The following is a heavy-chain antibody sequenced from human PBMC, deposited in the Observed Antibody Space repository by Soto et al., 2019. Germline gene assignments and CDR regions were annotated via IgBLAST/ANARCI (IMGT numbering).Heavy chain of an antibody. CDR3: VRGGIAGHWFDP. J-gene: IGHJ5*02. CDR2: IFHSGST. CDR1: RAFINSGGFY. Sequence: QVQLQESGPGLVKPTQTLSLTCSVSRAFINSGGFYYSWIRQPPGKGLEWLGYIFHSGSTLYNPSLRGRLTLSADRSRNQLSRYLTSVTAADTAVYYCVRGGIAGHWFDPWGQGILVTVSS. V-gene: IGHV4-31*03. D-gene: IGHD2-15*01.